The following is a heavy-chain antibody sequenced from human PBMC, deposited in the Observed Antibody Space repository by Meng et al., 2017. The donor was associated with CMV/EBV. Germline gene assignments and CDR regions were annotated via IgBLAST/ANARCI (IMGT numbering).Heavy chain of an antibody. J-gene: IGHJ5*02. CDR2: IYWNDDK. CDR3: AHRYYDSSIGWFDP. D-gene: IGHD3-22*01. V-gene: IGHV2-5*01. Sequence: SGPTLVKPTQTLTLTCTFSGFSLSTSGVDVGWIRQPPGKALEWLALIYWNDDKRYSPSLKSRLTITKDTSKNQVVLTMTNMDPVDTATYYCAHRYYDSSIGWFDPWGQGTLVTVSS. CDR1: GFSLSTSGVD.